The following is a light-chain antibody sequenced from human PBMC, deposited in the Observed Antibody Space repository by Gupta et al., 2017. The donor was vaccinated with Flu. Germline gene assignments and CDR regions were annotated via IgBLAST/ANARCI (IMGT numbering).Light chain of an antibody. CDR1: ALPKKY. J-gene: IGLJ3*02. CDR2: NDS. V-gene: IGLV3-16*01. Sequence: SSALTPPPSVSVSLGQMARITCSGEALPKKYAYWYQQNPGHSPVLMFYNDSWRHSGIPERFSGSNSVTIVTLPIICVQAEEEADYYCLSSDSSGTYGVFGGGTKLTVL. CDR3: LSSDSSGTYGV.